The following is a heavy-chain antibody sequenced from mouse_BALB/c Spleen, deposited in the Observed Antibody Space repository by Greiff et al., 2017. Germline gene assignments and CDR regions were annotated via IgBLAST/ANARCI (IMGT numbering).Heavy chain of an antibody. Sequence: EVKVEESGGGLVQPGGSLRLSCATSGFTFTDYYMSWVRQPPGKALEWLGFIRNKANGYTTEYSASVKGRFTISRDNPKNTLFLQMTSLRSEDTAMYYCARSGGLRRGDWFAYWGQGTLVTVSA. CDR3: ARSGGLRRGDWFAY. V-gene: IGHV7-3*02. CDR2: IRNKANGYTT. D-gene: IGHD2-4*01. J-gene: IGHJ3*01. CDR1: GFTFTDYY.